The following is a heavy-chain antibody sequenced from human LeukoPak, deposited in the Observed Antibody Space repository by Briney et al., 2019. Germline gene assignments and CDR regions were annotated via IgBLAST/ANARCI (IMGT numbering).Heavy chain of an antibody. Sequence: SVKVSCRASGGTLRSHGLNWVRQAPGHGLEWMGGIIPFFETTIYAQKFHGRVTITADKSTSTVYMELSSLRSDDTAVYYCARDGLNYYGDFVSAFDVWGQGTLVTVSS. CDR3: ARDGLNYYGDFVSAFDV. CDR1: GGTLRSHG. CDR2: IIPFFETT. V-gene: IGHV1-69*06. D-gene: IGHD4-17*01. J-gene: IGHJ3*01.